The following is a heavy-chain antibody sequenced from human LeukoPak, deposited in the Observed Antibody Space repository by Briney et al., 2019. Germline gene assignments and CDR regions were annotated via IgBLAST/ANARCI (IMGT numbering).Heavy chain of an antibody. CDR1: GLTFSSYG. J-gene: IGHJ4*02. CDR2: ISGSGGST. CDR3: AKIRDDFGNYYFEY. V-gene: IGHV3-23*01. Sequence: GGSLRLSCAASGLTFSSYGMSWVRQAPGKGLEWVSAISGSGGSTYYADSVKGRFTISRDNSKNTLYLQMNSLRGEDTAVYYCAKIRDDFGNYYFEYWGQGTLATVSS. D-gene: IGHD4-17*01.